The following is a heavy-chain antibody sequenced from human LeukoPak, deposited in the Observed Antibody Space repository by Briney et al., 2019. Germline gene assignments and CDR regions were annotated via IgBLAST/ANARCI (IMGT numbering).Heavy chain of an antibody. CDR1: GFTFSSYA. D-gene: IGHD3-3*01. J-gene: IGHJ4*02. V-gene: IGHV3-30*04. CDR2: ISYDGSNK. CDR3: ASEIIFGSFDY. Sequence: HSGGSLRLSCAASGFTFSSYAMHWVRQAPGEGLEWVAVISYDGSNKYYADSVKGRFTISRDNSKNTLYLQMNSLRAEDTAVYYCASEIIFGSFDYWGQGTLVTVSS.